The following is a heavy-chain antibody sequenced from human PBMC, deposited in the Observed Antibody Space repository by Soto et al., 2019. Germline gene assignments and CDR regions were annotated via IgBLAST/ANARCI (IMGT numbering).Heavy chain of an antibody. J-gene: IGHJ5*02. V-gene: IGHV1-69*01. CDR1: GGTFSSYA. D-gene: IGHD2-21*01. Sequence: QVQLVQSGAEVKKPGSSVTVSCKASGGTFSSYAISWVRPAPGQGLEWMGGIIPIFGTANYAQKFQGRVTIPADESTSTAYMELSSLRSEDTAGYYCARAPSHIVGSTTRGWLVPWGQGTMVTVSS. CDR3: ARAPSHIVGSTTRGWLVP. CDR2: IIPIFGTA.